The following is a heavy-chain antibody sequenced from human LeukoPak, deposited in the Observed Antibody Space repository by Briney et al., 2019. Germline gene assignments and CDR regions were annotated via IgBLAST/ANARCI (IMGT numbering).Heavy chain of an antibody. V-gene: IGHV3-23*01. CDR2: VSSTGGTT. Sequence: GGTLRLSCAASGFTFSTYGMSWVRQAPGKGLEWVSAVSSTGGTTYYADSVKGRFTISRDNGKNSLDLQMNSLRADDTAFYYCARDTLGEGEDANYAVYYFDYWGQGTVVTVSS. D-gene: IGHD4/OR15-4a*01. CDR3: ARDTLGEGEDANYAVYYFDY. CDR1: GFTFSTYG. J-gene: IGHJ4*02.